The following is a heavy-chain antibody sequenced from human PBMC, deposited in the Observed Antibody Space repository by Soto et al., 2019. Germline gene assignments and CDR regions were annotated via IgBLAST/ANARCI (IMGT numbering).Heavy chain of an antibody. CDR1: GFIFSSYA. J-gene: IGHJ4*02. V-gene: IGHV3-23*01. D-gene: IGHD6-19*01. CDR3: AKGRGSGWYRAIDY. CDR2: TTLSGGTT. Sequence: EVQLLESGGDLVQPGGSLRLSCAASGFIFSSYAMNWVRQAPGKGLEWVSGTTLSGGTTYYADSVKGRFTISRDNSKNTLYLQMNSLRVEDTALYYCAKGRGSGWYRAIDYWGQGTLVTVSS.